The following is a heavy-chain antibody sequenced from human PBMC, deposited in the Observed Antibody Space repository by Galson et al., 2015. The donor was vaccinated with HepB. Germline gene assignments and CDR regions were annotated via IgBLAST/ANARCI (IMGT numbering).Heavy chain of an antibody. J-gene: IGHJ3*02. CDR1: GFTFSSYG. Sequence: SLRLSCAASGFTFSSYGMHWVRQAPGKGLEWVAVISYDGSNKYYADSVKGRFTISRDNSKNTLYLQMNSLRAEDTAVYYCAKGGVLLWFGEPGGAFDIWGQGTMVTVSS. CDR3: AKGGVLLWFGEPGGAFDI. D-gene: IGHD3-10*01. CDR2: ISYDGSNK. V-gene: IGHV3-30*18.